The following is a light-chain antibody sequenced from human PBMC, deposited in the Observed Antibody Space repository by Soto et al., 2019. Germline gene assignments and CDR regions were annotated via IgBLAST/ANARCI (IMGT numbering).Light chain of an antibody. V-gene: IGKV1-33*01. Sequence: DIQMTQSPSSLSASVGERVTITCQASQDISNYLNWYQQKPGKAPKLLIYDASNLETGVPSRFSGSGSGTDFTFTISSLKPEDIATYYCQQYDNLPPYTFGQGTKLEIK. CDR2: DAS. CDR3: QQYDNLPPYT. CDR1: QDISNY. J-gene: IGKJ2*01.